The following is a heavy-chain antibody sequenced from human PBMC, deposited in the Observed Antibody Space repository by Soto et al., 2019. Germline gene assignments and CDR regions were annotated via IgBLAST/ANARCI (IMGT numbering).Heavy chain of an antibody. CDR3: ASSGWSLDGMDV. CDR2: IYYSGST. CDR1: GGSISVYY. D-gene: IGHD6-19*01. V-gene: IGHV4-59*01. Sequence: SETLSLTWTVSGGSISVYYWSWIRQPQGKGLEWIGYIYYSGSTNYNPSLKSRVTISVDTSKNQFSLTLSSVTAAETAVYSCASSGWSLDGMDVWGQGTTVT. J-gene: IGHJ6*02.